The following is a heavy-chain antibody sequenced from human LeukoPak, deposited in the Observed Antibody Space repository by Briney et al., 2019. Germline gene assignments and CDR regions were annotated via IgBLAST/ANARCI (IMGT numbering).Heavy chain of an antibody. J-gene: IGHJ3*01. CDR1: GFTFSSYS. CDR2: ISSSSSYI. CDR3: ARAREWCSSTSCYDDAFDL. Sequence: PGGSLRLSCAASGFTFSSYSMNWVRQAPGKGLEWVSSISSSSSYIYYADSVKGRFTISRDNAKNSLYLQMNSLRAEDTAVYYCARAREWCSSTSCYDDAFDLWGQGTMVTVSS. D-gene: IGHD2-2*01. V-gene: IGHV3-21*01.